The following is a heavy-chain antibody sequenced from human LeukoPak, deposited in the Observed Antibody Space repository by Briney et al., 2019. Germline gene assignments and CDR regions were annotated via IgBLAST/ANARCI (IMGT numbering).Heavy chain of an antibody. D-gene: IGHD3-10*01. V-gene: IGHV3-30*02. CDR3: VKLFTYYYGSGSFPDH. Sequence: GGSLRLSCAASGFIFSSYGMHWVRQAPGKGLEWVAVIWYDGSNKYYADSVKGRFTISRDNSKNTLYLQMRSLRPEDTAVFYCVKLFTYYYGSGSFPDHWGQGTLVTVSS. J-gene: IGHJ5*02. CDR1: GFIFSSYG. CDR2: IWYDGSNK.